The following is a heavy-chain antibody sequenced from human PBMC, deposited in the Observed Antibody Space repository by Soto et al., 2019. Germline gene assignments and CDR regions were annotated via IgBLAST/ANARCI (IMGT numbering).Heavy chain of an antibody. D-gene: IGHD1-1*01. V-gene: IGHV1-46*01. CDR3: ARDFGELERKPDPYYDGMDV. CDR1: GYTFTSYY. J-gene: IGHJ6*02. CDR2: INPSGGST. Sequence: QVQLVQSGAEVKKPGASVKVSCKASGYTFTSYYMHWVRQAPGQGLEWMGIINPSGGSTSYAQKFQGRVTMTRDSSTSTVYMELSSLRSEDTAVYYCARDFGELERKPDPYYDGMDVWGQGTTVTVSS.